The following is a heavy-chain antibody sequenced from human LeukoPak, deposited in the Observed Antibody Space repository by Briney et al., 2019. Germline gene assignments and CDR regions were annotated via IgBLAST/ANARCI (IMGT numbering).Heavy chain of an antibody. CDR3: AKEGKVLRFLEWLFV. J-gene: IGHJ4*02. D-gene: IGHD3-3*01. V-gene: IGHV3-30*18. CDR1: GFTFSSYG. CDR2: ISYDGSNK. Sequence: GGSLRLSCAASGFTFSSYGMHWVRQAPGKGLEWVAVISYDGSNKYYADSVKGRFTISRDNSKNTLYLQMNSLRAEDTAVYYCAKEGKVLRFLEWLFVWGQGTLVTVSS.